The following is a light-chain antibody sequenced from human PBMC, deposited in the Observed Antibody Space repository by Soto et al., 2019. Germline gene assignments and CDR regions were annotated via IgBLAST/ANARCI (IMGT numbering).Light chain of an antibody. J-gene: IGKJ1*01. Sequence: EVVLTQSPATLSVSPGERATLSCRASQSVSSSLAWYQHKPGQAPRLLIYGASNRATGIPDRFTGSGSGTDFTLTINRLEPADFAVYYCQHYGSSPRTVGQGTKVEIK. CDR3: QHYGSSPRT. V-gene: IGKV3-20*01. CDR2: GAS. CDR1: QSVSSS.